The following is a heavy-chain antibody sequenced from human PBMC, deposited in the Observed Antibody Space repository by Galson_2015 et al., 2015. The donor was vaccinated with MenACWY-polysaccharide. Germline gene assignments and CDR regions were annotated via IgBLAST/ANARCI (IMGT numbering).Heavy chain of an antibody. CDR2: INHSGST. J-gene: IGHJ6*03. CDR3: ARLRGEYSSSSYYYYYMDV. D-gene: IGHD6-6*01. Sequence: SETLSLTCAVYGGSFSGYDWNWIRQPPGTGLEWIGEINHSGSTNYNPSLKSRVIISVDTSKNQFSLKLSSVTAADTAVYYCARLRGEYSSSSYYYYYMDVWGKGTTVTVSS. V-gene: IGHV4-34*01. CDR1: GGSFSGYD.